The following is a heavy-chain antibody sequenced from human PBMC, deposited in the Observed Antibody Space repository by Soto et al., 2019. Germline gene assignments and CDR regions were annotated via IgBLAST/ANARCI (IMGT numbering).Heavy chain of an antibody. CDR3: AREVYDILTGYPYYGMDV. J-gene: IGHJ6*02. Sequence: ASVKVSCKTSGYMFTHFGITWVRQAPGQGLEWMGWISAYNGNTNYAQKLQGRVTMTTDTSTSTAYMELRSLRSDDTAVYYCAREVYDILTGYPYYGMDVWGQGTTVTVSS. V-gene: IGHV1-18*01. CDR1: GYMFTHFG. D-gene: IGHD3-9*01. CDR2: ISAYNGNT.